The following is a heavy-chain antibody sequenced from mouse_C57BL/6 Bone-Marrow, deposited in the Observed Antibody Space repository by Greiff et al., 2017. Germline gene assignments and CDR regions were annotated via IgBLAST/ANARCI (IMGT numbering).Heavy chain of an antibody. J-gene: IGHJ2*01. CDR2: IRNKANNHAT. Sequence: EVQGVESGGGLVQPGGSMKLSCAASGFTFSDAWMDWVRQSPEQGLEWVAEIRNKANNHATYYAESVKGRFTISRDDSKSSVYLQMNSLRAEDTGIYYCTRHYGSRKRYFDDWGQGTTLTVSS. CDR3: TRHYGSRKRYFDD. V-gene: IGHV6-6*01. CDR1: GFTFSDAW. D-gene: IGHD1-1*01.